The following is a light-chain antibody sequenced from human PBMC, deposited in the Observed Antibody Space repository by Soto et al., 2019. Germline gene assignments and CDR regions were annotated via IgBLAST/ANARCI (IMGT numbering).Light chain of an antibody. V-gene: IGLV1-44*01. CDR3: SAWDGSLNNVL. J-gene: IGLJ2*01. Sequence: QSVLTQPPSASGTPGQRVSISCSGSGSSIGTNTVNWYRQHPGTAPKLLIYANNQRPSGVPDRFSGSKSGTSATLAISGLQSEDEAEYYCSAWDGSLNNVLFGGGTQLTVL. CDR1: GSSIGTNT. CDR2: ANN.